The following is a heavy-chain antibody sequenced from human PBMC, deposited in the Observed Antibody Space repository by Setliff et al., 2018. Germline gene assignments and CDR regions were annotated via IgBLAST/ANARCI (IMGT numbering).Heavy chain of an antibody. Sequence: GGSLRLSCAASGFTFSRYAMNWVRQTPGKGLEWVSAISGDSEYIYYRDSVKGRFTISRANSKNTLYLQMNNLRVEDTARYYCVNHNPARRSPAGTALDSWGQGTLVTVSS. V-gene: IGHV3-23*01. D-gene: IGHD6-19*01. J-gene: IGHJ4*02. CDR1: GFTFSRYA. CDR2: ISGDSEYI. CDR3: VNHNPARRSPAGTALDS.